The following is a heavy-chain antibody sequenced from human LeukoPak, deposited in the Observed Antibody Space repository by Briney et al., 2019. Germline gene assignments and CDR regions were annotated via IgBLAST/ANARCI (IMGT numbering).Heavy chain of an antibody. CDR1: GFTFSSYA. CDR2: ISGSGHNT. D-gene: IGHD3-22*01. J-gene: IGHJ2*01. Sequence: GGSLRLSCAASGFTFSSYAMSWVRQAPGKGLEWVSAISGSGHNTYYADSVKGRFTISRDHSQNTLSLQMNSLRPEDTAVYYCAKEGSSGYYNWYLDFWGRGTLVTVSS. V-gene: IGHV3-23*01. CDR3: AKEGSSGYYNWYLDF.